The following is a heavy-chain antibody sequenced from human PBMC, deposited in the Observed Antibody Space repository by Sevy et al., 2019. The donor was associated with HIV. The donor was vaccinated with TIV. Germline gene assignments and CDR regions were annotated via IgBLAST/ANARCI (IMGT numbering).Heavy chain of an antibody. J-gene: IGHJ3*02. CDR1: GFTFSDPW. CDR3: ARDQTSRPNGGDSDDAFDI. Sequence: GGSLRLSCVASGFTFSDPWMSWVRQAPGKGLEWVSYISSSGGSVYYADSVKGRLTISRDNDKKSLYLQMNNLRVEDTAVYYCARDQTSRPNGGDSDDAFDIWGRGTMVTVSS. CDR2: ISSSGGSV. D-gene: IGHD2-21*02. V-gene: IGHV3-11*04.